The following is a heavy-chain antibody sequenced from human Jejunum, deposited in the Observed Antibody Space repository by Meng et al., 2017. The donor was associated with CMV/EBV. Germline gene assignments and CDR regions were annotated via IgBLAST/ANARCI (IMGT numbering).Heavy chain of an antibody. D-gene: IGHD1-26*01. Sequence: EYTFIDYYMHWVRQAPGQGLEWMGWINPNTGDTNYAQKFQGRVTMTRDMSINTVYMELTRLRSDDTAVYYCAKDGGSYLDYYFDYWGQGTLVTVSS. CDR3: AKDGGSYLDYYFDY. J-gene: IGHJ4*02. CDR1: EYTFIDYY. V-gene: IGHV1-2*02. CDR2: INPNTGDT.